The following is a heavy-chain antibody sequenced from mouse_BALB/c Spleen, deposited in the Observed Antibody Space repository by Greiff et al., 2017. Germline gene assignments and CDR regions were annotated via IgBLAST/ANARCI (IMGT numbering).Heavy chain of an antibody. CDR3: ARSSYRYGWFAY. CDR2: ISYSGST. Sequence: EVKLMESGPGLVKPSQSLSLTCTVTGYSITSDYAWNWIRQFPGNKLEWMGYISYSGSTSYNPSLKSRISITRDTSKNQFFLQLNSVTTEDTATYYCARSSYRYGWFAYWGQGTLVTVSA. V-gene: IGHV3-2*02. CDR1: GYSITSDYA. J-gene: IGHJ3*01. D-gene: IGHD2-14*01.